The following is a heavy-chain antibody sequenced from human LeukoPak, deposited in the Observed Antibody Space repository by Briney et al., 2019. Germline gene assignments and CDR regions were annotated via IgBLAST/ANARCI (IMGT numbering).Heavy chain of an antibody. D-gene: IGHD1-26*01. CDR3: ARIEWELLAVLDS. CDR2: IYYSGST. J-gene: IGHJ4*02. V-gene: IGHV4-59*01. CDR1: GGSISSYY. Sequence: SETLSLTCTVSGGSISSYYWSWIRQPPGKGLEWIGYIYYSGSTNYNPSLKSRVTISVDTSKNQFSLKLSSVTAADTAVYYCARIEWELLAVLDSWGKGTLSTVPS.